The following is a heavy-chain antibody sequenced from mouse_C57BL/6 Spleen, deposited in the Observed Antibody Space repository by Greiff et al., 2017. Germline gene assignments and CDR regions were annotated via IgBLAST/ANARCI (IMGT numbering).Heavy chain of an antibody. CDR3: ARRELRPHYFDY. V-gene: IGHV1-26*01. D-gene: IGHD4-1*01. CDR2: INPNNGGT. Sequence: VQLQQSGPELVKPGASVKISCKASGYTFTDYYMNWVKQSHGKSLEWIGDINPNNGGTSYNQKFKGKATLTVDKSSSTAYMELRSLTSEDSAVYYCARRELRPHYFDYWGQGTTLTVSS. J-gene: IGHJ2*01. CDR1: GYTFTDYY.